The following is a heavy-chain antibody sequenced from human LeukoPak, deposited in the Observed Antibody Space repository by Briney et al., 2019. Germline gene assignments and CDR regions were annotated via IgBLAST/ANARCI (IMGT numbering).Heavy chain of an antibody. CDR3: ARRGRGTPGRYYYYYMDV. J-gene: IGHJ6*03. CDR1: GGSISSYY. V-gene: IGHV4-4*09. D-gene: IGHD3-10*01. CDR2: IYTSGST. Sequence: SETLSLTCSVSGGSISSYYWSWIRQPPGKGLEWIGYIYTSGSTNYNPSLKSRVTISVDTSKNQFSLKLSSVTAADTAVYYCARRGRGTPGRYYYYYMDVWGKGTTVTVSS.